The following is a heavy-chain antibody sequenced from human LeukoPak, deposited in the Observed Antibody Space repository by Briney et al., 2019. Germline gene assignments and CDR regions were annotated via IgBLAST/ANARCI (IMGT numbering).Heavy chain of an antibody. J-gene: IGHJ4*02. D-gene: IGHD6-19*01. Sequence: GESLKISCKGPGYTFTIYWIGWVRQMPGKGLEWMGIIYPGDSDTRYSPSFQGQVTISADKSISTAYLQWSSLKASDTAMYYCARQADIAVAGDYWGQGTLVTVSS. CDR2: IYPGDSDT. CDR3: ARQADIAVAGDY. CDR1: GYTFTIYW. V-gene: IGHV5-51*01.